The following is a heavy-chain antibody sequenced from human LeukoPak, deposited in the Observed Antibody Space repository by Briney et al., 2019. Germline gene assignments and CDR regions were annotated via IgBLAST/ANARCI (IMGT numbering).Heavy chain of an antibody. Sequence: ASVKVSCKASGYTFTGYYMHWVRQAPGQGLEWMGWINPNSGGTNYAQKFQGRVTITADESTSTAYMELSSLRSEDTAVYYCARDKDAFDIWGQGTMVTVSS. J-gene: IGHJ3*02. CDR2: INPNSGGT. CDR3: ARDKDAFDI. CDR1: GYTFTGYY. V-gene: IGHV1-2*02.